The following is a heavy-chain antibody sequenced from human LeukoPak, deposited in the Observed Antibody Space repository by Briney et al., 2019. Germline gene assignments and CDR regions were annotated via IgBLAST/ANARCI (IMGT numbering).Heavy chain of an antibody. V-gene: IGHV4-4*07. Sequence: SETLSLTCTVSGGSIDSYHWSWIRHPAGRGLEWIGRIYTSGSTNYNPSLKSRVTMSVDTSKNQFSLKLSSVTAADTAVYYCARGYSSSWYFNWFDPWGQGTLVTVSS. CDR3: ARGYSSSWYFNWFDP. CDR2: IYTSGST. CDR1: GGSIDSYH. J-gene: IGHJ5*02. D-gene: IGHD6-13*01.